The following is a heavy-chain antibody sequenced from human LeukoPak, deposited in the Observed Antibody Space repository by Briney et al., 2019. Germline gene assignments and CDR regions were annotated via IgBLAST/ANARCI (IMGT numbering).Heavy chain of an antibody. J-gene: IGHJ4*02. CDR1: GFTFSDSY. D-gene: IGHD7-27*01. V-gene: IGHV3-11*01. CDR3: AKEGGDWGEGYFDY. Sequence: PGGSLRLSCAASGFTFSDSYMSWIRQVPGKGLEWISYISSSGGTIYYADSVKGRFIISRDNAKNSLYLQMNSLRAEDTAVYYCAKEGGDWGEGYFDYWGQGTLVTVSS. CDR2: ISSSGGTI.